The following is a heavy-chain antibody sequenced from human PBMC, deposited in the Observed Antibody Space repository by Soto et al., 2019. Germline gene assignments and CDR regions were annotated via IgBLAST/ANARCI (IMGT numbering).Heavy chain of an antibody. CDR2: VSRSGAAT. J-gene: IGHJ5*02. CDR3: AKGSGEVPTNWFDP. Sequence: EVQLLESGGGLVQPGGSLRLSCAASEYTFSKYAMIWVRQAPGQGLDWVAGVSRSGAATYYADSVKGRFTISRDNSKNTLSLQMNSLRAEDTALYYCAKGSGEVPTNWFDPWGQGTLVTVSS. CDR1: EYTFSKYA. V-gene: IGHV3-23*01. D-gene: IGHD6-19*01.